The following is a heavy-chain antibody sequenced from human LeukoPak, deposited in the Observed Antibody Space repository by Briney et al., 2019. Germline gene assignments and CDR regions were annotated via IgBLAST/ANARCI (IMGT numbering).Heavy chain of an antibody. J-gene: IGHJ4*02. CDR3: ARSVFPYDSGSGSPYNVDVRQNSYFDF. V-gene: IGHV1-3*01. CDR2: INGASNNI. CDR1: GYTFTSYT. Sequence: ASVKVSCKASGYTFTSYTIHWVRQAPGQRLEWMGWINGASNNIRYSQKFQGRVTFTRDTSASTAYMDLSSLRSEDTAVYYCARSVFPYDSGSGSPYNVDVRQNSYFDFWGQGTLVTVSS. D-gene: IGHD3-10*01.